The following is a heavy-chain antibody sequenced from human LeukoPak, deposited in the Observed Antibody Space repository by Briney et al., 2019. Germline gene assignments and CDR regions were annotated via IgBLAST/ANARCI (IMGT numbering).Heavy chain of an antibody. D-gene: IGHD6-13*01. Sequence: WASVKVSCKASGYTFTSYGISWVRQAPGQGLEWMGWISAYNGNTNYAQKLQGRVTMTTDTSTSTAYMELRSLRSVDTAVYYCATSYSSSWYWFDPWGQGTLVTVSS. CDR3: ATSYSSSWYWFDP. V-gene: IGHV1-18*01. CDR1: GYTFTSYG. J-gene: IGHJ5*02. CDR2: ISAYNGNT.